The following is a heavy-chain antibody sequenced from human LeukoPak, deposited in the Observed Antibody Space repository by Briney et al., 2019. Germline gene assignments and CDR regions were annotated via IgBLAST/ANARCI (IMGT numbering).Heavy chain of an antibody. CDR1: GYTFTGYY. J-gene: IGHJ4*02. CDR3: ATDVDTAMAPDY. V-gene: IGHV1-2*02. Sequence: ASVKVSCKASGYTFTGYYMHWVRQAPGQGLEWMGWINPNSGGTNYAQKFQGRVTMTRDTSISTAYMELSRLRSDDTAVYYCATDVDTAMAPDYWGQGTLVTVSS. D-gene: IGHD5-18*01. CDR2: INPNSGGT.